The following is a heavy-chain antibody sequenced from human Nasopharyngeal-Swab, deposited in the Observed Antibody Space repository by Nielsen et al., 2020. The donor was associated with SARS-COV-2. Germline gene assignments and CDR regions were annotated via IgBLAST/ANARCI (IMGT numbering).Heavy chain of an antibody. J-gene: IGHJ6*03. Sequence: SETLSLTCTVSGGSISSYYWSWIRQPPGKGLEWIGYIYYSGSTNYNPSLKSRVTISVDTSKNQFSLKLSSVTAADTAVYYCARVVVGTGGYYYYMDVWGKGTTVTGSS. CDR2: IYYSGST. V-gene: IGHV4-59*01. CDR3: ARVVVGTGGYYYYMDV. D-gene: IGHD2-21*01. CDR1: GGSISSYY.